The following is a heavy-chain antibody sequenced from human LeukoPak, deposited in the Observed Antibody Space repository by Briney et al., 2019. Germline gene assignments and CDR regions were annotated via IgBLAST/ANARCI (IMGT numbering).Heavy chain of an antibody. CDR3: AKDWYGDYAGPFDP. V-gene: IGHV3-23*01. CDR1: GFTFSSYW. Sequence: GGSLRLSCAASGFTFSSYWMSWVRQAPGKGLEWVSAISGSGGSTYYADSVKGRFTISRDNSKNTLYLQMNSLRAEDTAVYYCAKDWYGDYAGPFDPWGQGTQVTVSS. D-gene: IGHD4-17*01. J-gene: IGHJ5*02. CDR2: ISGSGGST.